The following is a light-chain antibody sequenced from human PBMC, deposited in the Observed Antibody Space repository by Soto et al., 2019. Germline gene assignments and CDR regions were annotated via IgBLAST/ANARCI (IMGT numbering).Light chain of an antibody. CDR2: DVS. J-gene: IGLJ2*01. CDR1: SSDVGGYNY. Sequence: QSALTQPRSVSGSPGQSVTISRTGTSSDVGGYNYVSWYQQHPGKAPKLMIYDVSQRPSGVPDRFSGSKSGNTASLTISGLQSEDEADYYCCAYAGTYTVFGGGTQLTVL. V-gene: IGLV2-11*01. CDR3: CAYAGTYTV.